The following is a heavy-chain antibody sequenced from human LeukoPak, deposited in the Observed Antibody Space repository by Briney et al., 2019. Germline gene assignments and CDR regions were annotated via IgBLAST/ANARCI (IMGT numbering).Heavy chain of an antibody. J-gene: IGHJ4*02. CDR2: IYYSGST. CDR1: GGSISSGGYY. CDR3: ARESRDRGYSYGAFDY. D-gene: IGHD5-18*01. V-gene: IGHV4-31*03. Sequence: SQTLSLTCTVSGGSISSGGYYWSWIRQHPGKGLEWIGYIYYSGSTYYNPSLKSRVTISVDTSKNQFSLKLSSVTAADTAVYYCARESRDRGYSYGAFDYWGQGTLVTVSS.